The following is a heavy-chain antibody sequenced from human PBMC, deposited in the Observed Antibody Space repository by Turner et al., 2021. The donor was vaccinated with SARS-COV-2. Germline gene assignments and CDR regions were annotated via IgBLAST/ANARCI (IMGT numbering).Heavy chain of an antibody. Sequence: QVQLVESGGGVVQPGRSLRLSCAASGFTFSSYGLHWVRQATGKGLELVAVISYDGSNKYYADSVKGRFIISRDNSKNTLYLQMNSLRAEDTAVYYCARANWGNYYYGMDVWGQGTTVTVSS. CDR2: ISYDGSNK. CDR3: ARANWGNYYYGMDV. CDR1: GFTFSSYG. J-gene: IGHJ6*02. V-gene: IGHV3-30*03. D-gene: IGHD7-27*01.